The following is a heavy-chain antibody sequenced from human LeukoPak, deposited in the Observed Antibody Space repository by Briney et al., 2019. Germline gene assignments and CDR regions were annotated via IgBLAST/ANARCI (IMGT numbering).Heavy chain of an antibody. V-gene: IGHV3-21*01. CDR1: GVTFSSYS. D-gene: IGHD1-26*01. J-gene: IGHJ4*02. CDR3: ARESGSHGYFDY. Sequence: RGTLRLSCAASGVTFSSYSMNWGRQAPGEGRERVSSICSSSSYIFSTPSVRGRFPISRDKAKNSLYLQMNSLRAEDTAVYYCARESGSHGYFDYWGQGTPVTVSS. CDR2: ICSSSSYI.